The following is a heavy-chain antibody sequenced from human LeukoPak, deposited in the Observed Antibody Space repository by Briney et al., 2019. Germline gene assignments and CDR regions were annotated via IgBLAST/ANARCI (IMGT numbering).Heavy chain of an antibody. CDR1: GGTFSSYA. V-gene: IGHV1-69*05. Sequence: SVKVSCKASGGTFSSYAISWVRQAPGQGLEWMGGIIPIFGTANYAQKFQGRVTITTDESTSTAYMELSSLRSEDTAVYYCARDRGFIAAAGYYYMDVWGKGTTVTVSS. CDR3: ARDRGFIAAAGYYYMDV. CDR2: IIPIFGTA. D-gene: IGHD6-13*01. J-gene: IGHJ6*03.